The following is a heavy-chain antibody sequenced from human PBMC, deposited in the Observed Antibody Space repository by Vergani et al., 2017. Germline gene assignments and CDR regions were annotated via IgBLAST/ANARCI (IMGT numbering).Heavy chain of an antibody. CDR2: NSGSGGST. Sequence: EVQLLESGGGLVQPGGSLRLSCAASGFPFSSYAMSWVRQAPGEGLEWVSANSGSGGSTYYADSVKGRFPISRDNSKYTLYLQMNSLRAEDTAVYYCARDHIDWHTGMDVWGRGSTVTVSS. V-gene: IGHV3-23*01. J-gene: IGHJ6*02. D-gene: IGHD1/OR15-1a*01. CDR3: ARDHIDWHTGMDV. CDR1: GFPFSSYA.